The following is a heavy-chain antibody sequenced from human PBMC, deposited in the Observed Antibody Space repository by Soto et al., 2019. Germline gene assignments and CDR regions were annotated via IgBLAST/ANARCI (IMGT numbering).Heavy chain of an antibody. Sequence: GGSLRLSCAASGFTFSSYSMNWVRQAPGKGLEWVSYISSSSSTIYYADSVKGRFTISRDNAKNSLYLQMNSLRDEDTAVYYCARDARGITMIVEIGYYYYYGMDVWGQGTTVTVSS. J-gene: IGHJ6*02. D-gene: IGHD3-22*01. CDR1: GFTFSSYS. V-gene: IGHV3-48*02. CDR3: ARDARGITMIVEIGYYYYYGMDV. CDR2: ISSSSSTI.